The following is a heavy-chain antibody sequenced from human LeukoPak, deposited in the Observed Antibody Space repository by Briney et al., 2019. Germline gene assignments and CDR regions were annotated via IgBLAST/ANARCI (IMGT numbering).Heavy chain of an antibody. D-gene: IGHD5/OR15-5a*01. CDR2: IYSGGTT. CDR1: GFTVSSNY. CDR3: AKDKSVSADYYFDY. J-gene: IGHJ4*02. V-gene: IGHV3-53*05. Sequence: GGSLRLSCAASGFTVSSNYMSWVRQAPGKGLEWVSVIYSGGTTDYADSVKGRFTVSRDNSKNTLFLQMNNLRTEDTAVYYCAKDKSVSADYYFDYWGQGTLVTVSS.